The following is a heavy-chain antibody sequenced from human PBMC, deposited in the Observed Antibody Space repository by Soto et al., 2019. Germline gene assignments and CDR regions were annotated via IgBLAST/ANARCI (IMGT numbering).Heavy chain of an antibody. D-gene: IGHD2-2*01. V-gene: IGHV3-21*01. J-gene: IGHJ6*03. CDR3: AGGGYCSSTSCWVYYMDV. Sequence: GGSLRLSCAASGFTFSSYSMNWVRQAPGKGLEWVSSISSSSSYIYYADSVKGRVTISRDNAKNSLYLQMNSLRAEDTAVDYCAGGGYCSSTSCWVYYMDVWGKGTTVTVSS. CDR1: GFTFSSYS. CDR2: ISSSSSYI.